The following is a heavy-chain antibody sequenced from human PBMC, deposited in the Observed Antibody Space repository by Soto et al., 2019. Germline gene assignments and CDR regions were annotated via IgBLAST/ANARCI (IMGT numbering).Heavy chain of an antibody. CDR3: ARKSSVYQRGWCEP. CDR1: GGSISSSNW. D-gene: IGHD3-22*01. J-gene: IGHJ5*02. Sequence: QVQLQDSGPGLVKPSGTLSLTCAVSGGSISSSNWWSWVRQPPGKGLEWIGEIYHRGSTNYNPSRQGIITKDKEKTMINFIIDLSSMTTTDTAVYYRARKSSVYQRGWCEPRGQGTLVTVSS. V-gene: IGHV4-4*02. CDR2: IYHRGST.